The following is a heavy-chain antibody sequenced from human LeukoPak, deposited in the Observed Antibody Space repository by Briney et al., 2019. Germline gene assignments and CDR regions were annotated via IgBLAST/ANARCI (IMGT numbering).Heavy chain of an antibody. Sequence: EASVKVSCKASGYTFTGYYMHWVRQAPGQGLEWMGWINPNSGGTNYAQKFQGRVTMTRDTSISTAYMELSRLRSDDTAVYYCARVILWPSGPDLHYYYYMDVWGKGTTVTVSS. CDR2: INPNSGGT. D-gene: IGHD3-10*01. V-gene: IGHV1-2*02. CDR3: ARVILWPSGPDLHYYYYMDV. CDR1: GYTFTGYY. J-gene: IGHJ6*03.